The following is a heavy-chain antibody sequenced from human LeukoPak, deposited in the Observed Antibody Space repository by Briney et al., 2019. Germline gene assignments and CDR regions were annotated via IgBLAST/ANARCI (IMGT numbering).Heavy chain of an antibody. D-gene: IGHD4-11*01. Sequence: ASVKVSCKVSGYTLTELSMHWVRQAPGKGLEWMGGFDPEDGETIYAQKFQGRVTMTEDTSTDTAYMELSSLRSEDTAVYYCATDSSTVTTFAVSRQHYYYYYGMDVWGQGTTVTVSS. CDR1: GYTLTELS. CDR3: ATDSSTVTTFAVSRQHYYYYYGMDV. J-gene: IGHJ6*02. CDR2: FDPEDGET. V-gene: IGHV1-24*01.